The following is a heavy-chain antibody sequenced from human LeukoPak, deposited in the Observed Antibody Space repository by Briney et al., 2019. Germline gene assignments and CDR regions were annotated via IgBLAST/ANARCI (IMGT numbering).Heavy chain of an antibody. CDR3: ARAGDTAMVGGAFDI. V-gene: IGHV1-46*01. CDR1: GYTFTSYY. Sequence: ASVKVSCKASGYTFTSYYMHWVRQAPGQGLEWMGLINPSGGSTSYAQKFQGRVTITADKSTSTAYMELSSLRSEDTAVYYCARAGDTAMVGGAFDIWGQGTMVTVSS. J-gene: IGHJ3*02. CDR2: INPSGGST. D-gene: IGHD5-18*01.